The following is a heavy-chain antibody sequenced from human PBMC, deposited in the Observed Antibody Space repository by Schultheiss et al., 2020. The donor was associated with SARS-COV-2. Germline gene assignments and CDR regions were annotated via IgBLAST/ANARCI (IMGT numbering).Heavy chain of an antibody. CDR1: GGSISSSSYY. V-gene: IGHV4-61*01. D-gene: IGHD4-17*01. CDR3: ARDRTLYGDYVPYYYGMDV. J-gene: IGHJ6*02. CDR2: IYYSGST. Sequence: SETLSLTCTVSGGSISSSSYYWSWIRQPPGKGLEWIGYIYYSGSTNYNPSLRGRVTISIHTSKNQFSLKLSSVTAADTAVYYCARDRTLYGDYVPYYYGMDVWGQGTTVTVSS.